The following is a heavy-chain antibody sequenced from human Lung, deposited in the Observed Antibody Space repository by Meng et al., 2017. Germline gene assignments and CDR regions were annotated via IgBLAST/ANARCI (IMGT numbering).Heavy chain of an antibody. CDR2: INHSGST. CDR3: ARGPTTMAHDFDY. V-gene: IGHV4-34*01. J-gene: IGHJ4*02. CDR1: GGSFSDYY. D-gene: IGHD4-11*01. Sequence: QVQLQHGGAGLLKPSETPSLTCVASGGSFSDYYWSWIRQPPGKGLEWIGEINHSGSTNYNPSLESRATISVDTSQNNLSLKLSSVTAADSAVYYCARGPTTMAHDFDYWGQGTLVTVSS.